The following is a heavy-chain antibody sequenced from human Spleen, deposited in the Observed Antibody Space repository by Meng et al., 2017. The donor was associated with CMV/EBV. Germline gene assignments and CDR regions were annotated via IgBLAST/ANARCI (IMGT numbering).Heavy chain of an antibody. CDR3: AKIFRNAFDV. CDR1: GFAFDEYA. CDR2: ISFVSGSI. J-gene: IGHJ3*01. Sequence: GGSLRLSCAASGFAFDEYAMHWVRQAPGKGLEWVSGISFVSGSIAYAESVKGRFTISRDNAKNSLYLQMNSLRTEDTALYYCAKIFRNAFDVWGQGTMVTVSS. V-gene: IGHV3-9*01.